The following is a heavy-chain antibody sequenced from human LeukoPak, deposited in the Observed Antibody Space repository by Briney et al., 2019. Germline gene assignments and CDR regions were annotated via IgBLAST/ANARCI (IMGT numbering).Heavy chain of an antibody. CDR2: IYSSGTT. Sequence: PSETLSLTCTVSGGSLSSSSYYSGWIRQPPGKGLEWLGSIYSSGTTYYNPSLKSRVTISVDTSKNQFSLNLSSVTATDTAVYYCARQRPNFTGWQAYYLDYWGQETLVTVSS. V-gene: IGHV4-39*01. J-gene: IGHJ4*02. CDR1: GGSLSSSSYY. D-gene: IGHD6-19*01. CDR3: ARQRPNFTGWQAYYLDY.